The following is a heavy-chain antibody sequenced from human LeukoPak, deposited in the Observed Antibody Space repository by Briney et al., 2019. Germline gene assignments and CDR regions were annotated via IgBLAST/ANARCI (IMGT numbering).Heavy chain of an antibody. V-gene: IGHV1-69*13. Sequence: SVKVSCKASGYTFTNFDINWVRQAPGQGLEWMGGIIPIFGTANYAQKFQGRVTITADESTSTAYMELSSLRSEDTAVYYCARTWSDCSGGSCYPIFDYWGQGTLVTVSS. J-gene: IGHJ4*02. CDR1: GYTFTNFD. D-gene: IGHD2-15*01. CDR3: ARTWSDCSGGSCYPIFDY. CDR2: IIPIFGTA.